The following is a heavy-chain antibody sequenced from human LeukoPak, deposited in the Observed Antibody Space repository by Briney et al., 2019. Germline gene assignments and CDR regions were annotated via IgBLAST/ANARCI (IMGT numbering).Heavy chain of an antibody. Sequence: SETLSLTCTVSGGSISSSSYYWGWIRQPPGKGLEWIGSIYYSGSAYYNPSLKSRVTISVDTSKNQFSLKLSSVTAADTAVYYCARSYYDFWSGYYQTGDYYYYMDVWGKGTTVTVSS. CDR3: ARSYYDFWSGYYQTGDYYYYMDV. CDR1: GGSISSSSYY. D-gene: IGHD3-3*01. CDR2: IYYSGSA. J-gene: IGHJ6*03. V-gene: IGHV4-39*07.